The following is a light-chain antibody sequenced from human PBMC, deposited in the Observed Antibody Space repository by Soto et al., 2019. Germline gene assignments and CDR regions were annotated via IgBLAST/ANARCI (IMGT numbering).Light chain of an antibody. Sequence: IQMTQSPSSLSASIGDTVTITCRASQSIRTYLNWYQQKPGKAPKLLIYAASSLQSGVPSRFSGSGSGTDFTLTISSLQPEDFATYYCQQSYSTPHWTFGQGTKVDI. CDR1: QSIRTY. V-gene: IGKV1-39*01. CDR2: AAS. CDR3: QQSYSTPHWT. J-gene: IGKJ1*01.